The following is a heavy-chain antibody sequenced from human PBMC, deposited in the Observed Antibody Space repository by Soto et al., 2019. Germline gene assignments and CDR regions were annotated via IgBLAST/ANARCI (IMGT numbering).Heavy chain of an antibody. CDR3: AGGCRWGGHYYFDH. Sequence: EVQLMESGGGLVQPGGSLRLSCAASGLSVSNYWLHWVRQTPGKGLVWVSRINSDDTSSSYAASVKGRFTISRDNAKNTLFLQMNSLRAEATAVYYCAGGCRWGGHYYFDHWGQGTLVTVSS. CDR1: GLSVSNYW. D-gene: IGHD3-16*01. V-gene: IGHV3-74*01. CDR2: INSDDTSS. J-gene: IGHJ4*02.